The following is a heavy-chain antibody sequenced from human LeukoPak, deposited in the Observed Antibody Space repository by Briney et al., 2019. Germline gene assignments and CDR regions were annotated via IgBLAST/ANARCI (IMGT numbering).Heavy chain of an antibody. CDR1: GFTFSSYG. Sequence: GSLRLSCAASGFTFSSYGMHWVRQAPGKGLEWVAVISYDGSNKYYADSVKGRFTISRDNSKNTLYLQMNSLRAEDTAVYYCAKDRRVVVAASGRVLDYWGQGTLVTVSS. CDR2: ISYDGSNK. V-gene: IGHV3-30*18. J-gene: IGHJ4*02. CDR3: AKDRRVVVAASGRVLDY. D-gene: IGHD2-15*01.